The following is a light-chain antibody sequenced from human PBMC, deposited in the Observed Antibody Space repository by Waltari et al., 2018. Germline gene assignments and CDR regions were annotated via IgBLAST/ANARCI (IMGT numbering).Light chain of an antibody. J-gene: IGKJ1*01. Sequence: ELVLTQSPGPLSLSPGERATLSCRASQSVSRYLAWNQQQPGQAPRLLIDEAARRATGIPERFSGSGSGTDFTLTISRREPEDFAVYYCQKYGTLPATFGQGTKVEIK. CDR2: EAA. CDR3: QKYGTLPAT. CDR1: QSVSRY. V-gene: IGKV3-20*01.